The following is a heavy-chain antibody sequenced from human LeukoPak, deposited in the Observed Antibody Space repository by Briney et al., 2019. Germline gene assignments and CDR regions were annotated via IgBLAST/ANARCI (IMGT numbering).Heavy chain of an antibody. CDR2: ISYDGSNK. CDR1: GFTFSSYG. J-gene: IGHJ6*03. Sequence: PGGSLRLSCEVSGFTFSSYGMHWVRQAPGKGLEWVAVISYDGSNKYYADSVKGRFTISRDNSKNTLYLQMNSLRAEDTAVYYCAKDREDDFWSGYKHYYMDVWGKGTTVTVSS. D-gene: IGHD3-3*01. V-gene: IGHV3-30*18. CDR3: AKDREDDFWSGYKHYYMDV.